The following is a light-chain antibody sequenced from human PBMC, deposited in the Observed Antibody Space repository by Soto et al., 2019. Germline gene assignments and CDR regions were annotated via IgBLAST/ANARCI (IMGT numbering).Light chain of an antibody. CDR1: SSNIGAGYV. CDR3: QSYDSSLSWV. J-gene: IGLJ3*02. Sequence: QLVLTQPPSVSGAPGQRVTISCTGSSSNIGAGYVVHWYQQLPGTAPKLLIYGNSNRPSGVPDRFSGSKSGTSASLAITGLQAEDEADYYCQSYDSSLSWVFGGGTKLTVL. V-gene: IGLV1-40*01. CDR2: GNS.